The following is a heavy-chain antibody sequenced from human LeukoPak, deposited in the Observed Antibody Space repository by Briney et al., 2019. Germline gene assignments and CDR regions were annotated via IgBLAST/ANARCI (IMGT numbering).Heavy chain of an antibody. CDR3: ARYAEYYDILTGYYGGWFDP. D-gene: IGHD3-9*01. J-gene: IGHJ5*02. V-gene: IGHV1-2*02. Sequence: ASVKVSCKASGFRFTGCYMHWVRQAPGQGLEWMGWINPNSGVTNYAQNFQGRVSMTRDTSISTAYMELSRLRSDDTAVYYCARYAEYYDILTGYYGGWFDPWGQGTLVTVSS. CDR1: GFRFTGCY. CDR2: INPNSGVT.